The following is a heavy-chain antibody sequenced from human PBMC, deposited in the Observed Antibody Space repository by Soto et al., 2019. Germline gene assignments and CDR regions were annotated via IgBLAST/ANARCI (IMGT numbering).Heavy chain of an antibody. V-gene: IGHV1-69*02. CDR1: GGTFSGYT. J-gene: IGHJ4*02. CDR2: IIPFLDKT. D-gene: IGHD3-16*01. CDR3: ASTNNRACDLGGGST. Sequence: QVQLVQSGAEVKKPGSSVKVSCKASGGTFSGYTITWVRQAPGQGLEWMGRIIPFLDKTNHAQTFQGRVTITADKSTNTAYVELGSLSSGDTAVDYRASTNNRACDLGGGSTWGQGTLVTVSA.